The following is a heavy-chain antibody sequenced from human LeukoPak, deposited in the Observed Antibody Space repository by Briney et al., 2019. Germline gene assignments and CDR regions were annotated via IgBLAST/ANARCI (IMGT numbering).Heavy chain of an antibody. CDR1: AGSFSGYY. Sequence: SETLSLTCAVYAGSFSGYYWSWIRQPPGKGLEWIGEINHSGSTNYNPSLKSRVTISVDTSKNQFSLKLSSVTAADTAVYHCARVTRVGWKIDYWGQGTLVTVSS. J-gene: IGHJ4*02. V-gene: IGHV4-34*01. CDR2: INHSGST. D-gene: IGHD1-1*01. CDR3: ARVTRVGWKIDY.